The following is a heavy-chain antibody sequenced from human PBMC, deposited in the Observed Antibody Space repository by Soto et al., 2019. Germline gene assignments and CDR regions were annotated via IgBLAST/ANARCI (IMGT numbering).Heavy chain of an antibody. J-gene: IGHJ5*02. CDR1: GYTFTSYG. Sequence: VASVKVSCKASGYTFTSYGISWVRQAPGQGLEWMGWISAYNGNTNYAQKLQGRVTMTTDTSTSTAYMELRSLRSDDTAVYYCARDRLRFLEWLLENWFDPWGQGTLVTVSS. CDR3: ARDRLRFLEWLLENWFDP. CDR2: ISAYNGNT. V-gene: IGHV1-18*01. D-gene: IGHD3-3*01.